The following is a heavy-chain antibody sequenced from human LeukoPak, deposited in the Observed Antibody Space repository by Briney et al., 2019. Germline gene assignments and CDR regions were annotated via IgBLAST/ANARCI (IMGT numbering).Heavy chain of an antibody. D-gene: IGHD7-27*01. CDR3: ARDGDSPDV. V-gene: IGHV1-2*02. Sequence: LEWMGWINPDSGGTNYAQKFQGRVTMTRDTSISTAYMELNRLTFDDAAVYYCARDGDSPDVWGQGTTVTVSS. CDR2: INPDSGGT. J-gene: IGHJ6*02.